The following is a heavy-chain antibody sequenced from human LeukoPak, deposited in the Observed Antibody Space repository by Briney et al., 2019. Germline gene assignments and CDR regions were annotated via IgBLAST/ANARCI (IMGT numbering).Heavy chain of an antibody. CDR2: INNSGST. CDR1: GGSLSGYY. J-gene: IGHJ4*02. Sequence: SETLSLTCAVYGGSLSGYYWTWIRQSPGKGLQWIGEINNSGSTNCDPSLKSRVTLSVDTSKNQFSLKLTSVTAADTAVYYCARARETEAIDYWSQGTLVTVSS. CDR3: ARARETEAIDY. V-gene: IGHV4-34*01.